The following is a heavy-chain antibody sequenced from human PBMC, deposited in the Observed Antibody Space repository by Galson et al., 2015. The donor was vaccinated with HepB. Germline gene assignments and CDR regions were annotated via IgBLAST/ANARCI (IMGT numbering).Heavy chain of an antibody. Sequence: SLRLSCAASGFTFSSYSMNWVRQAPGKGLEWVSYISSSSSTIYYADSVKGRFTISRDNAKNSLYLQMSSLRAEDTAVYYCARDLGYTDRLRLGELAFDIWGQGTMVTVSS. CDR1: GFTFSSYS. J-gene: IGHJ3*02. D-gene: IGHD3-16*01. V-gene: IGHV3-48*01. CDR3: ARDLGYTDRLRLGELAFDI. CDR2: ISSSSSTI.